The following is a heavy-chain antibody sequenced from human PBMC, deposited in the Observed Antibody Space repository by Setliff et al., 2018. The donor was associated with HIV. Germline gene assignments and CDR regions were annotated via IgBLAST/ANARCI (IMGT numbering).Heavy chain of an antibody. CDR3: AKGPVTDSEVYFDY. CDR2: IWYDGSNK. J-gene: IGHJ4*02. D-gene: IGHD4-4*01. V-gene: IGHV3-33*06. Sequence: GESLKISCAASGFTSSSYGMHWVRQAPGKGLEWVAVIWYDGSNKYYADSVKGRFTISRDNSKNTLYLQMNSLRAEDTAVYYCAKGPVTDSEVYFDYWGQGALVTVSS. CDR1: GFTSSSYG.